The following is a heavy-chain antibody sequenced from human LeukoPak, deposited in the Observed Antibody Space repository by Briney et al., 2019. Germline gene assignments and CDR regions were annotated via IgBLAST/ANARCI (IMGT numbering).Heavy chain of an antibody. CDR3: ARDVHGAGPYKAAGY. D-gene: IGHD6-13*01. J-gene: IGHJ4*02. V-gene: IGHV1-18*01. Sequence: GASVKVSCKTSGYTXXSHGIXWVRQAPGXXXXXXXXXAIYNGNTDYAQKLQGRVTLTADISTSTVYMELRSLQFDDTAVYFCARDVHGAGPYKAAGYWGQGSLVTVSS. CDR2: XAIYNGNT. CDR1: GYTXXSHG.